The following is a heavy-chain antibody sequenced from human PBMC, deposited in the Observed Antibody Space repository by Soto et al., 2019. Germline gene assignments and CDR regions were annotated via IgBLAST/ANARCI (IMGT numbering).Heavy chain of an antibody. CDR1: GYTLTEVS. Sequence: GPSVKVSCKVSGYTLTEVSMHLVRQAPGKGLEWMGGFDPEDGETIYAQKFQGRVTMTEDTSTDTAYMELSSLRSEDTAVYYCATDHGPVAGNAYDYWGQGTLVTVSS. CDR3: ATDHGPVAGNAYDY. V-gene: IGHV1-24*01. J-gene: IGHJ4*02. D-gene: IGHD6-19*01. CDR2: FDPEDGET.